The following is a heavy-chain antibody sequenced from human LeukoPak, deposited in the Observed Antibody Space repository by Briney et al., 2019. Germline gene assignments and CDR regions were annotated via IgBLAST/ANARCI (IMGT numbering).Heavy chain of an antibody. Sequence: GGSLRLSCAASGFTFSSYSMNWVRQAPGKGLEWVSSISSSSSYIYYADSVKGRFTISRDNAKNSLYLQMNSLRAEDTAVYYCARDGNGHAFDIWGQGTMVTVSS. CDR1: GFTFSSYS. V-gene: IGHV3-21*01. J-gene: IGHJ3*02. CDR2: ISSSSSYI. CDR3: ARDGNGHAFDI. D-gene: IGHD1-1*01.